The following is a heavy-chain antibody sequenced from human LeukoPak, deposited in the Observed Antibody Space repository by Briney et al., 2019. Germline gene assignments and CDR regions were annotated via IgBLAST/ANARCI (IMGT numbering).Heavy chain of an antibody. CDR2: IYPGDVDT. CDR1: GYSFTSYW. V-gene: IGHV5-51*01. CDR3: AREQQLDYGMDV. Sequence: GESLKISCKGSGYSFTSYWIGWGRQMPGKGLEWMGGIYPGDVDTSYSPSLQSQVTLSADKSISPAYLQWSSLKASDTAMYYCAREQQLDYGMDVWGQGTTATVSS. D-gene: IGHD6-13*01. J-gene: IGHJ6*02.